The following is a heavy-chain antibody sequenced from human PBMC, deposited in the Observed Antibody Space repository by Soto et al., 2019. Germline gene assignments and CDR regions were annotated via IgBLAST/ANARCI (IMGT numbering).Heavy chain of an antibody. CDR3: ARPLRLRYFDFAFDY. CDR1: GGSISSSSYY. CDR2: IYYSGST. J-gene: IGHJ4*02. Sequence: SETLSLTCTVSGGSISSSSYYWGWIRQPPGKGLEWIGSIYYSGSTYYNPSLKSRVTISVDTSKNQFSLKLSSVTAADTAVYYCARPLRLRYFDFAFDYWGQGTLVTVSS. V-gene: IGHV4-39*01. D-gene: IGHD3-9*01.